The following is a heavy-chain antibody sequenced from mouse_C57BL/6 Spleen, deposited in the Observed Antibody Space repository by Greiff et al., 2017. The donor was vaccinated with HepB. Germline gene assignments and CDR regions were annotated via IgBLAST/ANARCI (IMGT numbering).Heavy chain of an antibody. J-gene: IGHJ3*01. CDR1: GYAFSSYW. CDR3: ARSVDYYGSSYRFAY. Sequence: VQVVESGAELVKPGASVKISCKASGYAFSSYWMNWVKQRPGKGLEWIGQIYPGDGDTNYNGKFKGKATLTADKSSSTAYMQLSSLTSEDSAVYFCARSVDYYGSSYRFAYWGQGTLVTVSA. CDR2: IYPGDGDT. V-gene: IGHV1-80*01. D-gene: IGHD1-1*01.